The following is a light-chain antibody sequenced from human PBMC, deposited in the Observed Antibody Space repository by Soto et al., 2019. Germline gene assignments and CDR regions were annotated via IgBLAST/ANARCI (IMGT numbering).Light chain of an antibody. CDR1: QSVSSNY. CDR3: QQYVRSPLT. CDR2: DTS. Sequence: EIVLTQSPGTLSLSPGERATLSCRASQSVSSNYLAWYQQKPGQAPRLLIYDTSNRATGIPDRFSGSGSGTDFTLTISSLEPEDFAVYYCQQYVRSPLTFGGGTKVEIK. J-gene: IGKJ4*01. V-gene: IGKV3-20*01.